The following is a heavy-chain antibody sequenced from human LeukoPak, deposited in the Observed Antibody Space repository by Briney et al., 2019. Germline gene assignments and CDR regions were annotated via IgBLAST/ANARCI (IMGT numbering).Heavy chain of an antibody. CDR1: GYSFTSYW. CDR3: ARRTIMGATQAPFDY. J-gene: IGHJ4*02. D-gene: IGHD1-26*01. V-gene: IGHV5-51*01. Sequence: GESLKISCKGSGYSFTSYWIGWVRQMPGKGLEWMGIIYPGDSDTRYSPSFQGQVTISADKSISTAYLQWSSLKASDTAMYYCARRTIMGATQAPFDYWGQGTLVTVSS. CDR2: IYPGDSDT.